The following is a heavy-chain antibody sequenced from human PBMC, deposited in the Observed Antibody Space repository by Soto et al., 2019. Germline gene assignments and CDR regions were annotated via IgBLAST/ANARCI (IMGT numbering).Heavy chain of an antibody. V-gene: IGHV1-69*06. Sequence: QVQLVQSGAEVKKPGSSVKVSCKASGGTFSSYAISWVRQAPGQGLEWMGGIIPIFGTANYAQKFQGRVTTAAGKPPGTAYRERGRLEDEETAGYYWGSRGGGGTAGYYYYGMDVWGQGTTVTVSS. J-gene: IGHJ6*02. CDR3: GSRGGGGTAGYYYYGMDV. CDR2: IIPIFGTA. CDR1: GGTFSSYA. D-gene: IGHD1-1*01.